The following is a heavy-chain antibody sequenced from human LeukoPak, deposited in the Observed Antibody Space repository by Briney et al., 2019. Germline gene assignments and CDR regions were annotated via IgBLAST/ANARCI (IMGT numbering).Heavy chain of an antibody. CDR3: ASGYCSAGSCYGLCDY. J-gene: IGHJ4*02. CDR1: GFTFSSYG. CDR2: ISYDGSNK. Sequence: GRSLRLSCAASGFTFSSYGMHWVRQAPGKGLEWVAVISYDGSNKYYADSVKGRFTISRDNSKNTLYLQMNSLRAEDTAVYYCASGYCSAGSCYGLCDYWGQGTLVTVSS. D-gene: IGHD2-15*01. V-gene: IGHV3-30*03.